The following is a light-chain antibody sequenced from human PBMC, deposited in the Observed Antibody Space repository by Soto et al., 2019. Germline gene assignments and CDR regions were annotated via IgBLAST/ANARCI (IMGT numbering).Light chain of an antibody. V-gene: IGKV3-20*01. Sequence: ETVLTQSPGTLSLSTGARATLFCRASQSVTSDYVAWYQKKPGQAPRLLIHGASSRATGIPDRFSGSGSGTDFTLTISRLEPEDFAVYYCQQYGRPFGQRAKGDIK. CDR1: QSVTSDY. CDR3: QQYGRP. CDR2: GAS. J-gene: IGKJ1*01.